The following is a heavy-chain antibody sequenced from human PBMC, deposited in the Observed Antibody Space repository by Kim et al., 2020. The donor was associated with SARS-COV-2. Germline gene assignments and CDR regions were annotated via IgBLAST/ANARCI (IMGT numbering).Heavy chain of an antibody. CDR1: GGSISSYY. D-gene: IGHD6-19*01. Sequence: SETLSLTCTVSGGSISSYYWSWIRQPPGKGLEWIGYIYYSGSTNYNPSLKSRVTISVDTSKNQFSLKLSSVTAADTAVYYCARGGAAADQNMGAGYSSGWYFFYYYGMDVWGQGTTVTLSS. V-gene: IGHV4-59*01. CDR3: ARGGAAADQNMGAGYSSGWYFFYYYGMDV. CDR2: IYYSGST. J-gene: IGHJ6*02.